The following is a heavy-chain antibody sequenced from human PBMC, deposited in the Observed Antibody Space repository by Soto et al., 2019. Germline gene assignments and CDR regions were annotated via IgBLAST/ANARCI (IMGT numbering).Heavy chain of an antibody. CDR2: IYHSGST. D-gene: IGHD2-2*02. CDR3: ARVPRYRDGASGWFDP. J-gene: IGHJ5*02. CDR1: GGSISSSNW. Sequence: QVQLQESGPGLVKPSGTLSLTCAVSGGSISSSNWWSWVRQPPGKGLEWIGEIYHSGSTNYNPSLKTRRTISXXKXKXXFSLKLSSVTAADTAVYYCARVPRYRDGASGWFDPWGQGTLVTVSS. V-gene: IGHV4-4*02.